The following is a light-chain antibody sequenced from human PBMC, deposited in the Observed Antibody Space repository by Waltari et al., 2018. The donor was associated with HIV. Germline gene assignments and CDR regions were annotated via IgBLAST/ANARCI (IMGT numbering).Light chain of an antibody. CDR3: DSRDSNDKHHV. Sequence: SDLTQDPAVSVALGQTVRITCQGDSLRRYSATWYKQRPGQAPVVVLYGKDNRPPGIPDRFSGSSSGNTGSLTITGAQAEDEAVYYCDSRDSNDKHHVFGTGTKVTV. V-gene: IGLV3-19*01. CDR2: GKD. J-gene: IGLJ1*01. CDR1: SLRRYS.